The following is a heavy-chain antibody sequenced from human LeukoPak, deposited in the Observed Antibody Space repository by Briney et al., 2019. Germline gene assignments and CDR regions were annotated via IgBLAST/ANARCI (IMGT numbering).Heavy chain of an antibody. CDR2: IWPDGTIQ. CDR3: ARHNHDWGWDF. V-gene: IGHV3-33*01. Sequence: GGSLRLSCAASGFIFSYYGMRWVRQAPGKGLEWLAVIWPDGTIQYYADPVRRRFTISRDNSKNTLYLQLSGLRADDSAVYYCARHNHDWGWDFWGQGAQVTVSS. D-gene: IGHD2-8*02. CDR1: GFIFSYYG. J-gene: IGHJ4*02.